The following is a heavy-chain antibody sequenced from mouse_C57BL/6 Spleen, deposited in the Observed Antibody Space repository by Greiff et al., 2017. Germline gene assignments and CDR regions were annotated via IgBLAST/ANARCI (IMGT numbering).Heavy chain of an antibody. V-gene: IGHV5-17*01. CDR1: GFTFSDYG. J-gene: IGHJ3*01. CDR3: SNGNYGAWLAY. CDR2: ISSGSSTS. D-gene: IGHD2-1*01. Sequence: EVKLMESGGGLVKPGGSLKISCAASGFTFSDYGMHWVRQAPEKGLEWVAYISSGSSTSYYADKVKGRFTLSRDEAKTSLFLQITGLRSEDTAIYYFSNGNYGAWLAYWGQGTLVTVSA.